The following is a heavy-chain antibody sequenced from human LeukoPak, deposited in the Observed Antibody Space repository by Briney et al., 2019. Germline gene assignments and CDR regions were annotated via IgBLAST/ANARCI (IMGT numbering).Heavy chain of an antibody. D-gene: IGHD2-21*01. CDR1: GFTFDDYG. CDR2: ISGSGGST. V-gene: IGHV3-23*01. CDR3: ARYCGGDCYGMDV. J-gene: IGHJ6*02. Sequence: PGGSLRLSCAASGFTFDDYGMSWVRQAPGKGLEWVSGISGSGGSTYYADSVKGRFTISRDNSKITLYLQMNSLKAEDTAVYYCARYCGGDCYGMDVWGQGTTVTVSS.